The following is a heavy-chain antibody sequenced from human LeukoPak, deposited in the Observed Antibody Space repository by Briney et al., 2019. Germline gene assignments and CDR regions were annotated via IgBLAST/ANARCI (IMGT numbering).Heavy chain of an antibody. D-gene: IGHD1-1*01. Sequence: SETLSLTCTVSGGSISSGSYYWSWIRQPAGKGLEWIGRIYTSGSTNYNPSLKSRVTMSVDTSKNQFSLKLSSVTAADTAVYYCVRDVGTSDAFDIWGQGTMVIVSS. CDR2: IYTSGST. J-gene: IGHJ3*02. CDR1: GGSISSGSYY. V-gene: IGHV4-61*02. CDR3: VRDVGTSDAFDI.